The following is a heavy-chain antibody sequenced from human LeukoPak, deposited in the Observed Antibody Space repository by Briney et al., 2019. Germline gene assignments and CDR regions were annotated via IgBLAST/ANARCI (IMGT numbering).Heavy chain of an antibody. Sequence: GASVKVSCKASGYTFTSYGISWVRQAPGQGLEWMGWISAYKGNTNYAQKLQGRVTMTTDTSTSTAYMELRSLRSDDTAVYYCARVWWTYHDFWSGYPYYYYYGMDVWGQGTTVTVSS. CDR1: GYTFTSYG. D-gene: IGHD3-3*01. V-gene: IGHV1-18*01. J-gene: IGHJ6*02. CDR2: ISAYKGNT. CDR3: ARVWWTYHDFWSGYPYYYYYGMDV.